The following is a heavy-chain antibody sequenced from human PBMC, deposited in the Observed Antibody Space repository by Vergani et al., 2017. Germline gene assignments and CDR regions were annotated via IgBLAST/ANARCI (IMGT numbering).Heavy chain of an antibody. CDR3: ARGYCSSTSCYNYYYYGKDV. V-gene: IGHV3-11*04. D-gene: IGHD2-2*02. J-gene: IGHJ6*02. CDR1: GFTFSDYY. Sequence: QVQLVESGGGLVKPGGSLRLSCAASGFTFSDYYMSWIRQAPGKGLEWVSYISSGGSTIYYADSVKGRFTISRDNAKNSLYLQMNSLRAEDTAVYYCARGYCSSTSCYNYYYYGKDVWDQGTTVIVSS. CDR2: ISSGGSTI.